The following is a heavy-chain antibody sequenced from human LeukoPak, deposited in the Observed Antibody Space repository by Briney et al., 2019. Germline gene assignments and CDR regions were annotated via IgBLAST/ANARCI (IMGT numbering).Heavy chain of an antibody. CDR1: GFTVSSNY. CDR2: IYSGGST. J-gene: IGHJ4*02. Sequence: GGSLRLSCAASGFTVSSNYMSWVRQAPGKGLEWVSVIYSGGSTYYADSVKGRFTISRDNSKNTLYLQMNSLRAEDTAVYYCARAISSSWYIFDYWGQGTLVTVSS. D-gene: IGHD6-13*01. V-gene: IGHV3-53*01. CDR3: ARAISSSWYIFDY.